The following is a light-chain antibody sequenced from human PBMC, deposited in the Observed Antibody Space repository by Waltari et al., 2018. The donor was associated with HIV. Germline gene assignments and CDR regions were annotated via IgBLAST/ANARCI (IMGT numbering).Light chain of an antibody. CDR1: KLGDKY. CDR2: QDD. V-gene: IGLV3-1*01. Sequence: SYELTQPPSVSVSPGQTASLTCSGNKLGDKYACWYQQKPGQSPVWVIYQDDKRPSGIPERFSGSNSGNTATLTISGTQAMDEADYYCQTWDSNILFGGGTKLTVL. CDR3: QTWDSNIL. J-gene: IGLJ2*01.